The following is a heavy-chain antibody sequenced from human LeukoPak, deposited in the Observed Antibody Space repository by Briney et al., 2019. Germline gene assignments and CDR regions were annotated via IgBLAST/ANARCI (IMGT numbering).Heavy chain of an antibody. J-gene: IGHJ6*02. CDR3: AREPPSPYYYDSSGYYYYYYGVDV. CDR1: GGTFSSYA. V-gene: IGHV1-69*04. Sequence: ASVKVSCKASGGTFSSYAISWVRQAPGQGLEWMGRIIPILGIANYAQKFQGRATITADKSTSTAYMELSSLRSEDTAVYYCAREPPSPYYYDSSGYYYYYYGVDVWGQGTTVTVSS. CDR2: IIPILGIA. D-gene: IGHD3-22*01.